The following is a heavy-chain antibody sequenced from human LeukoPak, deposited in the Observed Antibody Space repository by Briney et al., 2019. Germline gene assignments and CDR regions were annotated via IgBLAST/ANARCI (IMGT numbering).Heavy chain of an antibody. CDR1: GDSISGDNYY. CDR2: IYSSGST. J-gene: IGHJ5*02. Sequence: KSSETLSLTCTVSGDSISGDNYYWSWIRQPAGKGLEWIGRIYSSGSTTYNASLKSRLTISVDTSKNQFSLRLTSVTAADTAVYYCAGTRRYCSGGSCYNWFDPWGQGTLVTVSS. CDR3: AGTRRYCSGGSCYNWFDP. D-gene: IGHD2-15*01. V-gene: IGHV4-61*02.